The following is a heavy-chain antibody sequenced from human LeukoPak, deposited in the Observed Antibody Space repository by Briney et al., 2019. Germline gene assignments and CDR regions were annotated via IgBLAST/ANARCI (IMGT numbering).Heavy chain of an antibody. J-gene: IGHJ4*02. CDR3: TTDLGTYYHGSQRLIPIDY. D-gene: IGHD3-10*01. Sequence: GGSLRLSCAASGFTFSDYYMSWVRQAPGKGLEWIGRIKSKTDGETTNYAEPVRGRFTISRDDSKSAVYLQMNSLKIEDTAVYYCTTDLGTYYHGSQRLIPIDYWGQGTLVTVPS. CDR2: IKSKTDGETT. V-gene: IGHV3-15*01. CDR1: GFTFSDYY.